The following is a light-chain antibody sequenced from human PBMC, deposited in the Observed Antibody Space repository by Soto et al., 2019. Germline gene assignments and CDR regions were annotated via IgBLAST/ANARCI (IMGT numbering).Light chain of an antibody. J-gene: IGKJ1*01. Sequence: EIVLTQSPATLSLSPGERATLSCRASQSVGRDYLGWYQQKPGQAPRXLIYGASNSATGIPDRFSGSGSGTDFTLTISRLEPEDFAVYYCQQYGSSGTFGQGTKVDIK. CDR2: GAS. CDR3: QQYGSSGT. CDR1: QSVGRDY. V-gene: IGKV3-20*01.